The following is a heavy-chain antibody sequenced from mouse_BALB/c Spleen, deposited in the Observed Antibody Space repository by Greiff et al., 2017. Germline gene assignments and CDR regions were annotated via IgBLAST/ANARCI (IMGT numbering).Heavy chain of an antibody. V-gene: IGHV6-6*02. D-gene: IGHD2-1*01. J-gene: IGHJ2*01. CDR2: IRLTSNNYAK. Sequence: DVQLQESGGGLVQPGGSMKLSCVASGFSFSNYWMNWVRQSPEKGLEWVAEIRLTSNNYAKNYAESVKGRFTISRDDSKSSVYLKMNNLRAEDTGIYYCTGRGGNYLYFDYWGQGTTLTVSS. CDR1: GFSFSNYW. CDR3: TGRGGNYLYFDY.